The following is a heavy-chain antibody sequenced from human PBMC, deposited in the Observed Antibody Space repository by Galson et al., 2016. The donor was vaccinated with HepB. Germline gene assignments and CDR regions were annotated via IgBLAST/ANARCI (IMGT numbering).Heavy chain of an antibody. CDR1: GLIFTNYW. V-gene: IGHV3-7*03. J-gene: IGHJ4*02. CDR2: IQQSGVEK. Sequence: SLRLSCAASGLIFTNYWMSWVRQAPGKGLEWVANIQQSGVEKYYVDSVTGRFTISRDNAKDSVYLQMNRLRVDDTAVYYCVTYSYGLGMEYLGRGTLVTVSS. CDR3: VTYSYGLGMEY. D-gene: IGHD3-10*01.